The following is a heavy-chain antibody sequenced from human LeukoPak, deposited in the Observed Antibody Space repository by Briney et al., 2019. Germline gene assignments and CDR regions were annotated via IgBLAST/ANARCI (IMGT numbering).Heavy chain of an antibody. J-gene: IGHJ4*02. CDR3: ARVITIFGVVIDTYYFDY. CDR2: IYYSGST. V-gene: IGHV4-39*01. D-gene: IGHD3-3*01. CDR1: GGSISSSSYY. Sequence: SETLSLTCTVSGGSISSSSYYWGWIRQPPGKGLEWIGSIYYSGSTYYNPSLKSRVTITVDTSKNQFSLKLSSVTAADTAVYYCARVITIFGVVIDTYYFDYWGQGTLVAVSS.